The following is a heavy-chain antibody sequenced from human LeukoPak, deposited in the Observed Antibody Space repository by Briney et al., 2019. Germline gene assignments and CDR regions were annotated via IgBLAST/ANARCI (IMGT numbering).Heavy chain of an antibody. CDR3: ARDTGSSWYQSLRDYYYMDV. V-gene: IGHV1-69*05. D-gene: IGHD6-13*01. J-gene: IGHJ6*03. Sequence: SVTVSFKASGGTFSSYAISWVRQAPGQGLEWMGGIIPIFGTANYAQKFQGRVTITTDESTSTAYMELSSLRSEDTAVYYCARDTGSSWYQSLRDYYYMDVWGKGTTVTVSS. CDR1: GGTFSSYA. CDR2: IIPIFGTA.